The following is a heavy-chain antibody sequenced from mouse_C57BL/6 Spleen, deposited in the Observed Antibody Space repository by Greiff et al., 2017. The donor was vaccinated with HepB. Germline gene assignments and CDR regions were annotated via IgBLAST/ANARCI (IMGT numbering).Heavy chain of an antibody. CDR2: IRSKSNNYAT. J-gene: IGHJ4*01. Sequence: EVQLVESGGGLVQPKGSLKLSCAASGFSFNTYAMNWVRQAPGKGLEWVARIRSKSNNYATYYADSVKDRFTISRDDSESMLYLQMNNLKTEDTAMYYCVRHEGLRYYAMDYCGQGTSVTVSS. D-gene: IGHD2-4*01. V-gene: IGHV10-1*01. CDR1: GFSFNTYA. CDR3: VRHEGLRYYAMDY.